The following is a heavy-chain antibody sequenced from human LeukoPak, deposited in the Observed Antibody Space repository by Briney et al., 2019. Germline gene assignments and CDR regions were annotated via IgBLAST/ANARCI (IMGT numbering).Heavy chain of an antibody. D-gene: IGHD1-1*01. V-gene: IGHV1-46*02. J-gene: IGHJ4*02. CDR3: ASQWMPTGAFDY. CDR1: GYHFNRQL. Sequence: GSGEVPLKGTGYHFNRQLMGLVRQGPWQGLWVMGIINPSGGSKSYAQKFQGRVTMTRDMSTSTVYMELSSLRSEDTAVYYCASQWMPTGAFDYWGQGTLVTVSS. CDR2: INPSGGSK.